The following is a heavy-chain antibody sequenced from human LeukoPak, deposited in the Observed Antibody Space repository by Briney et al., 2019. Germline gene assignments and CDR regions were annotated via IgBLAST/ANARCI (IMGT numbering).Heavy chain of an antibody. V-gene: IGHV3-74*01. CDR3: STGSGHAFDI. CDR2: INSYWSST. J-gene: IGHJ3*02. Sequence: GGSLRLSCAVSGFTFSSYWMHWVRQVPAKGLVWVSRINSYWSSTSYADSVKGRFTISRDNAKNTLYVQMNSLRAEDTAVYYCSTGSGHAFDIWGRGTMVTVSS. D-gene: IGHD3-10*01. CDR1: GFTFSSYW.